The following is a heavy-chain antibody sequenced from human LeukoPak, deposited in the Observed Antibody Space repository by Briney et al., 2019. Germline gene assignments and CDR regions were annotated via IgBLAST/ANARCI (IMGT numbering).Heavy chain of an antibody. D-gene: IGHD3-10*01. V-gene: IGHV4-61*02. CDR3: ARHPQSPMVRGDQDY. J-gene: IGHJ4*02. CDR2: IYTSGST. Sequence: SQTLSLTCTVSGGSISSGSYYWSWIRQPAGKGLEWIGRIYTSGSTNYNPSLKSRVTISVDTSKNQFSLKLSSVTAADTAVYYCARHPQSPMVRGDQDYWGQGTLVTVSS. CDR1: GGSISSGSYY.